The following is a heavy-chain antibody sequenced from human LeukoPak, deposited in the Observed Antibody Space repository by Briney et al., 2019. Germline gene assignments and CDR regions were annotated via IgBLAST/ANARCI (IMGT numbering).Heavy chain of an antibody. CDR2: MNSNSGNT. CDR1: VYTFTNYD. D-gene: IGHD3-3*01. CDR3: ARGKSIFGVVRLSFYYYMDV. Sequence: GASVTVSFKSSVYTFTNYDINWVRQATGQGLEWMGWMNSNSGNTGYAQKFQGRVTITRNTSISTAYMELSSLRSEDTAVYYCARGKSIFGVVRLSFYYYMDVWGKGTTVTVSS. V-gene: IGHV1-8*03. J-gene: IGHJ6*03.